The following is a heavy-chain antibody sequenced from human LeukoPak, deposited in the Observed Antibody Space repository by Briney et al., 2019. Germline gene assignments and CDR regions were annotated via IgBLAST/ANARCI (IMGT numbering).Heavy chain of an antibody. V-gene: IGHV3-7*01. CDR2: IKQDGSEK. CDR3: ATSYGDYLFDY. J-gene: IGHJ4*02. D-gene: IGHD4-17*01. CDR1: GFTFSSYW. Sequence: PGGSLRLSCAASGFTFSSYWMSWVRQAPGNGLEWVANIKQDGSEKYYVDSVKGRFTISRDNAKNSLYLQMNSLRAEDTAVYYCATSYGDYLFDYWGQGTLVTVSS.